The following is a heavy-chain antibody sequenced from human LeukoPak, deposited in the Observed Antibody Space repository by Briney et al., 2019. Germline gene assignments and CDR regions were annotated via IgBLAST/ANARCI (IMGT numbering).Heavy chain of an antibody. D-gene: IGHD3-10*01. Sequence: SETLSLTCTVSGGSISNYYWSWIRQPPGKGLEWIGYIYYGGSTNYNPSLKSRVTMSVDTSKNQFSLKLSSVTAADTAVYYCARILGSYFDYWGQGTLVTVSS. CDR1: GGSISNYY. CDR3: ARILGSYFDY. V-gene: IGHV4-59*01. CDR2: IYYGGST. J-gene: IGHJ4*02.